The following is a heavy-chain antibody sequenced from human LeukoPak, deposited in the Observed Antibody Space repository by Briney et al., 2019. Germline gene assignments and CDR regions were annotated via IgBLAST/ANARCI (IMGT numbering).Heavy chain of an antibody. CDR1: GDSVSSNSAA. CDR2: TYYRSKWYN. Sequence: SQTLSLTCAISGDSVSSNSAAWNWIRQSPSRGLEWLGRTYYRSKWYNGYALSVRSRITINPDTSKNQFSLQLNYVTPEDTAVYYCARDGVIAAADTFQFDYWGQGTLVTVSS. V-gene: IGHV6-1*01. CDR3: ARDGVIAAADTFQFDY. D-gene: IGHD6-13*01. J-gene: IGHJ4*02.